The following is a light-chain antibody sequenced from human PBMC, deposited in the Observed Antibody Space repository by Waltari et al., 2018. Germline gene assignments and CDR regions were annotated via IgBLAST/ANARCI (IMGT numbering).Light chain of an antibody. CDR3: GTWDASLGGI. J-gene: IGLJ1*01. CDR2: ENK. V-gene: IGLV1-51*02. CDR1: SSKIGNNY. Sequence: QSVLTQPPSVSAAPGQTVTISCSADSSKIGNNYVSWYQHFPGTAPQLLIYENKRRPSGIPHRFSGSKSGTSATLGITGLQTGDEADYYCGTWDASLGGIFGTGTKVTVL.